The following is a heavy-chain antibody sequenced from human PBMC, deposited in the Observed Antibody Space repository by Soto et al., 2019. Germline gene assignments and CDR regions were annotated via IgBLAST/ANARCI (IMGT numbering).Heavy chain of an antibody. CDR3: GRGRSGQIVVFY. CDR2: ISGSGGDT. J-gene: IGHJ4*02. D-gene: IGHD1-26*01. Sequence: PGGSLRLSCSAPGLTFTSYAMSWVRQAPGKGLEWVSGISGSGGDTKSADSVKGRFTISRDNFKNMLYLQMNSLRAEDTAVYYCGRGRSGQIVVFYWGQGTPVTVS. V-gene: IGHV3-23*01. CDR1: GLTFTSYA.